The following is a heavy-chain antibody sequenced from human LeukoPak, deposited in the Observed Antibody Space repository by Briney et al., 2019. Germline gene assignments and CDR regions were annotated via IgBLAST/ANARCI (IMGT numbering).Heavy chain of an antibody. V-gene: IGHV3-30-3*01. CDR1: GFTFSTYA. D-gene: IGHD5-18*01. CDR2: ISYDGSNK. J-gene: IGHJ4*02. Sequence: AERSLRLSCAASGFTFSTYAMHWVRQAPGKGLEWLAVISYDGSNKYYADSVKGRFTISRDNSKNTLYLQMNSLRAEDTALYYCARVDSAGGYWGQGTLVTVSS. CDR3: ARVDSAGGY.